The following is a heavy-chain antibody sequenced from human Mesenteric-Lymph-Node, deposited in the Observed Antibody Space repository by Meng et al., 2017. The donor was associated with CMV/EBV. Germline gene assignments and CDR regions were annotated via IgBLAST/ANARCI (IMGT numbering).Heavy chain of an antibody. V-gene: IGHV4-4*02. J-gene: IGHJ5*02. D-gene: IGHD4-17*01. CDR2: MFHTGVT. Sequence: CPVSGDAISSNNWWPWVRQSPGKELEWIGQMFHTGVTNSNPSLKSRVTISVDHLKNHFSLRLTSVTAADTAIYYCATSLGDYIPWLDPWGQGILVTVSS. CDR1: GDAISSNNW. CDR3: ATSLGDYIPWLDP.